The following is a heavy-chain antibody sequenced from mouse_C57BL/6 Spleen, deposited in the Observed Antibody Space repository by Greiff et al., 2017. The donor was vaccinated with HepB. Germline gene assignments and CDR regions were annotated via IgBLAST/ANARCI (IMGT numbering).Heavy chain of an antibody. D-gene: IGHD1-1*01. J-gene: IGHJ2*01. Sequence: QVQLQQPGAELVKPGASVKLSCKASGYTFTSYWMHWVKQRPGQGLEWIGMIHPNSGSTNYNEKFKSKATLTVDKSSSTAYMQLSSLTSEDSAVYYCARALTTVVAYDYWGQGTTLTVSS. CDR1: GYTFTSYW. CDR3: ARALTTVVAYDY. CDR2: IHPNSGST. V-gene: IGHV1-64*01.